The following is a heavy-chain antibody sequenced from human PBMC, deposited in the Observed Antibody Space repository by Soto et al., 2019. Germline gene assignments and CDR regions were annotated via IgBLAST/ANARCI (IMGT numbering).Heavy chain of an antibody. Sequence: QVQLVESGGGVVQPGRSLRLSCAASGFTFSSYAMHWVRQAPGKGLEWVAVISYDGSNKYYADSVKGRFTISRDNSKNTLYLRMNRLRAEDTAVYYCARVRWGDYLGLDFGGVVYWGQGTLVTVSS. J-gene: IGHJ4*02. V-gene: IGHV3-30-3*01. CDR1: GFTFSSYA. CDR2: ISYDGSNK. CDR3: ARVRWGDYLGLDFGGVVY. D-gene: IGHD4-17*01.